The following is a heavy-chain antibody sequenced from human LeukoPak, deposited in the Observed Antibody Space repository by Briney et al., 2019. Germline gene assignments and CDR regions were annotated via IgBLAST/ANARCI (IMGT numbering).Heavy chain of an antibody. CDR2: ISGSGDST. V-gene: IGHV3-23*01. J-gene: IGHJ4*02. CDR1: GFAFSIYA. Sequence: GGSLRLSCAASGFAFSIYAMSWVRQAPGKGLEWVSAISGSGDSTYYADSVKGRFTISRDNSKNTLYLQMNSLRAEDTALYYCAKDATWIQLWLPGWGQGTLVTVSS. CDR3: AKDATWIQLWLPG. D-gene: IGHD5-18*01.